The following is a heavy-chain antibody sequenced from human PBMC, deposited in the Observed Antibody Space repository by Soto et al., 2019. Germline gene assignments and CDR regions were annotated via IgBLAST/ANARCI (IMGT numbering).Heavy chain of an antibody. J-gene: IGHJ4*02. CDR2: IIPIFGTA. CDR1: GGTFSSYA. CDR3: ARDSASYYSVQPSYFHY. Sequence: QVQLVQSGAEVKKPGSSVKVSCKASGGTFSSYAISWVREATGQGLEWMGGIIPIFGTANYAQKFQGRVTITADESTSKAYMQLSSLRSEDAAVYCCARDSASYYSVQPSYFHYWGQAPLLTVSS. V-gene: IGHV1-69*12. D-gene: IGHD1-26*01.